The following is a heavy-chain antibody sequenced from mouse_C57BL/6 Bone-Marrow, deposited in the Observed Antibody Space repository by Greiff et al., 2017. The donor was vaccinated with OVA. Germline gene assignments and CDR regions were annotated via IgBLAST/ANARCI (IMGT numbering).Heavy chain of an antibody. CDR2: ISSGGSYT. CDR3: ARRGIYYDYSFAY. Sequence: EVQLVESGGDLVKPGGSLKLSCAASGFTFSSSGMSWVRQTPDKRLEWVATISSGGSYTYYPDSVKGRFTISSDNAKNTLYLQMSSLKSEDTAMYYCARRGIYYDYSFAYWGQGTLVTVSA. CDR1: GFTFSSSG. J-gene: IGHJ3*01. D-gene: IGHD2-4*01. V-gene: IGHV5-6*01.